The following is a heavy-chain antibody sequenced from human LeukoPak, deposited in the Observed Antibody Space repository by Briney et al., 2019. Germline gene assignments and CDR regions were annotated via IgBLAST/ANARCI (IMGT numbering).Heavy chain of an antibody. D-gene: IGHD3-9*01. CDR2: INHSGST. J-gene: IGHJ6*02. CDR3: VRITIFPPVYYYYGMDV. CDR1: GGSFSGYY. V-gene: IGHV4-34*01. Sequence: SETLSLTCAVYGGSFSGYYWSWIRQPPGKGLEWIGEINHSGSTNYNPSLKSRVTISVDTSKNQFSLRLSSVTAADTAVYYCVRITIFPPVYYYYGMDVWGQGTTVTVSS.